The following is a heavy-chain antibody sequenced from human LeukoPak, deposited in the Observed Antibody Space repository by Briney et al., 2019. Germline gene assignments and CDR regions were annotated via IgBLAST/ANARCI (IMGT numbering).Heavy chain of an antibody. V-gene: IGHV3-20*04. J-gene: IGHJ4*02. CDR3: ARAVSNSGWYGSVDY. D-gene: IGHD6-19*01. CDR1: GFTFDDYG. CDR2: INWNGGRT. Sequence: GGSLRLSCAASGFTFDDYGMSWVCQAPGKGLEWVSGINWNGGRTGYAESVKGRFTISRDNAKNSLYLQMNTLRAEDTALYYCARAVSNSGWYGSVDYWGQGTLVTVSS.